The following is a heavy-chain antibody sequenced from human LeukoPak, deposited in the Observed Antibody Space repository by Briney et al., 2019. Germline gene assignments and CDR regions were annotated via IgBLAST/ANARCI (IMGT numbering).Heavy chain of an antibody. CDR2: INPSGGST. D-gene: IGHD1-1*01. CDR3: ARGVQLERRGYFDY. V-gene: IGHV1-46*01. Sequence: AASVTVSCTASGYTFTSYYMHWVRQAPGQGLEWMGLINPSGGSTSYAQKFQGRVTMTRGTSTSTVYMELSSLRSEDTAVYYCARGVQLERRGYFDYWGQGPLVTVTS. J-gene: IGHJ4*02. CDR1: GYTFTSYY.